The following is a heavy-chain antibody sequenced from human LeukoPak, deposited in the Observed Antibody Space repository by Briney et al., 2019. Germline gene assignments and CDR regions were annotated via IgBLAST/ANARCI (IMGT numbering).Heavy chain of an antibody. CDR2: ISAYNGNT. V-gene: IGHV1-18*04. CDR3: ATRTIAAADAFDI. J-gene: IGHJ3*02. Sequence: ASVKVSCKASGGTISSYAISWVRQAPGQGLEWMGWISAYNGNTNYAQKLQGRVTMTTDTSTSTAYMELRSLRSDDTAVYYCATRTIAAADAFDIWGQGTMVTVSS. D-gene: IGHD6-13*01. CDR1: GGTISSYA.